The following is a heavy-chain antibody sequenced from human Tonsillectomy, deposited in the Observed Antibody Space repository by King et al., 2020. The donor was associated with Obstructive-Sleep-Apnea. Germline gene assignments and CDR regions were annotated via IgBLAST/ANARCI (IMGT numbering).Heavy chain of an antibody. CDR3: AKSIITMIRGVIIEGYYFEY. V-gene: IGHV3-23*04. Sequence: EVQLVESGGGLVQPGGSLRLSCAVSGFTFSSYAMSWVRQAPGKGLEWVSGVSGSGDSTHYADSVKGRFTISRDNSKNTLYLQMNSLRAEDTAVYYCAKSIITMIRGVIIEGYYFEYWGQGTLVTVSS. CDR2: VSGSGDST. D-gene: IGHD3-10*01. J-gene: IGHJ4*02. CDR1: GFTFSSYA.